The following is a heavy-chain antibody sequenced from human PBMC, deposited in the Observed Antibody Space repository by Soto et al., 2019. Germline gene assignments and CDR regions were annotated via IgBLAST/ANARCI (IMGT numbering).Heavy chain of an antibody. Sequence: QVQLVESGGGVVQPGRSLRLSCAASGFTFSSYGMHWVRQAPGKGLEGVAVIWYDGSNKYYADSVKGRFTISRDNSKNTLYLQMNGLRAEDTAVYYCARGGYCSGGSCFYWYFDLWGRGTLVTVSS. D-gene: IGHD2-15*01. V-gene: IGHV3-33*01. J-gene: IGHJ2*01. CDR1: GFTFSSYG. CDR3: ARGGYCSGGSCFYWYFDL. CDR2: IWYDGSNK.